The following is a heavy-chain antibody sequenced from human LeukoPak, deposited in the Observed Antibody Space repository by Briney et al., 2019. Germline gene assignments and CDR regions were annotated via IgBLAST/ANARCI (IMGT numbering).Heavy chain of an antibody. J-gene: IGHJ4*02. CDR3: AKGRGSPFYFEY. V-gene: IGHV3-23*01. CDR2: ISGSGAST. D-gene: IGHD1-26*01. Sequence: GGSLRLSCAASGFTFSSFAMSWVRQAPGKGLEWVSSISGSGASTYYADSVKGRLTISRDNSKNRLYLQMNGLRAEDTAVYYCAKGRGSPFYFEYWGQGTLVTVSS. CDR1: GFTFSSFA.